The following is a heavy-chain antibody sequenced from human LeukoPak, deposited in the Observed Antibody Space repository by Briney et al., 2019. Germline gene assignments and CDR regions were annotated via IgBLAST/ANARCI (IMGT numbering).Heavy chain of an antibody. CDR1: GGSISSYY. D-gene: IGHD6-19*01. V-gene: IGHV4-59*01. Sequence: KPSETLSLTCTVSGGSISSYYWSWIRQPPGKGLEWIGYIYYSGSTNYTPSLKSRLTISVDTSNNQSSLKLSSVTAADTAVYYCARSEVAVAGQYDYWGQGTLVTVSS. CDR2: IYYSGST. CDR3: ARSEVAVAGQYDY. J-gene: IGHJ4*02.